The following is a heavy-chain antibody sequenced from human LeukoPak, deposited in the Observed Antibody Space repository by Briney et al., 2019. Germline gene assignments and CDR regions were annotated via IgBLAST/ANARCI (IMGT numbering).Heavy chain of an antibody. CDR3: ARPLDTTFFNAFDI. CDR1: GGSISSYY. V-gene: IGHV4-4*07. J-gene: IGHJ3*02. Sequence: PSETLSLTCTVSGGSISSYYWSWIRQPAGKRLEWIGRISSSGSTNYNPSLKSRLTISVDTSKNQFSLKLTSVTAADTAVYYCARPLDTTFFNAFDIWGQGTMVTVSS. D-gene: IGHD2/OR15-2a*01. CDR2: ISSSGST.